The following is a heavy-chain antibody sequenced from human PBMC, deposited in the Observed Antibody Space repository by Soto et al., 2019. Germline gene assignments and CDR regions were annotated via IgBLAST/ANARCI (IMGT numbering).Heavy chain of an antibody. D-gene: IGHD2-21*02. CDR3: ARQTVTDGMDV. CDR2: IYSSGST. J-gene: IGHJ6*02. CDR1: GGSISRSNCY. Sequence: QLQLQESGPGLVKPSETLSLTCTVSGGSISRSNCYWGWIRQPPGKGLEWIGSIYSSGSTYYNPSLKSRVTISLDTSKNQFSLKVSSVTAADTAVYYCARQTVTDGMDVWGQGTTVTV. V-gene: IGHV4-39*01.